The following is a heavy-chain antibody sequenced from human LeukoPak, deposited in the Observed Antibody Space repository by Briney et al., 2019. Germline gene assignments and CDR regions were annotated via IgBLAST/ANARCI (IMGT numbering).Heavy chain of an antibody. CDR2: VHHTGSD. V-gene: IGHV4-38-2*01. D-gene: IGHD1-26*01. J-gene: IGHJ3*01. Sequence: PSETLSLTCAISGYSISAGYFWGWIRQSPVKGLEWIGSVHHTGSDYYNPSLKSRVTIAIDTSKNHFSLNLTSVTAADTAVFFCARVIVTATHVPDAFDLWGQGILVTVSP. CDR3: ARVIVTATHVPDAFDL. CDR1: GYSISAGYF.